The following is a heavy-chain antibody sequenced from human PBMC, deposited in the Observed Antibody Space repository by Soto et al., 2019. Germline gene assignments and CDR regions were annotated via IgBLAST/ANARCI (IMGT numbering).Heavy chain of an antibody. CDR2: IDWDDEK. Sequence: SGPTLVNPTQTLTMTCAFSGFSLSTAGFCVQWIRQPPGKALEWLALIDWDDEKYYSTSLRSRLTITKDTSKNQVVLTMTNMDPVDTATYYCAHGYDILTGCEFDYWGQGTLVTVSS. J-gene: IGHJ4*02. V-gene: IGHV2-70*12. CDR3: AHGYDILTGCEFDY. CDR1: GFSLSTAGFC. D-gene: IGHD3-9*01.